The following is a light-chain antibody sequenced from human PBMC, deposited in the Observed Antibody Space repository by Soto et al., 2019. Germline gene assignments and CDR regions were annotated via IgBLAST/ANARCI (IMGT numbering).Light chain of an antibody. Sequence: MTHSPSSVSVSVGCRFSINCRASQCIRHDFGLYQQNTGKAPEPRTYAASILQSGVPSRLSGRGSGTDFTTPITPLPPEDLAIQSRLQDYPYPRTFGGGTKVDIK. J-gene: IGKJ4*01. CDR1: QCIRHD. CDR2: AAS. V-gene: IGKV1-6*01. CDR3: LQDYPYPRT.